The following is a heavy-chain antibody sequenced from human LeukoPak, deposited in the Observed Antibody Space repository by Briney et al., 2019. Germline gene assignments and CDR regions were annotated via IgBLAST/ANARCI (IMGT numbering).Heavy chain of an antibody. CDR3: ARDGRRYYDSSGYPDY. CDR2: ISSSSSTI. CDR1: GFTFSSYS. D-gene: IGHD3-22*01. J-gene: IGHJ4*02. Sequence: GGSLRLSCAASGFTFSSYSMNWVRQAPGKGLEWVSYISSSSSTIYYADSVKGRFTISRDNAKNSLYLQMNSLRAEDTAVYYCARDGRRYYDSSGYPDYWGQGTLVTVSS. V-gene: IGHV3-48*01.